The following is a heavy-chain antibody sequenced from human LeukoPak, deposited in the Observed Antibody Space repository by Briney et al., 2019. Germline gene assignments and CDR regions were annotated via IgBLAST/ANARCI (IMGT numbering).Heavy chain of an antibody. CDR3: AGFYGGSALDN. Sequence: PGGSLRLSCAASGFTFSAYWMHWVRQAPGKGLVWVSRINSDGFSIAYADSVKGRFTISRDNAKNTLYLHMNSLRAEDTAVYYCAGFYGGSALDNWGQGTMVTVSS. D-gene: IGHD3-16*01. V-gene: IGHV3-74*01. CDR2: INSDGFSI. J-gene: IGHJ3*02. CDR1: GFTFSAYW.